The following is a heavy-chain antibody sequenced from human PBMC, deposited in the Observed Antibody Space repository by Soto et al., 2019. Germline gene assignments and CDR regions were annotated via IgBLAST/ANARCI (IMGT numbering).Heavy chain of an antibody. CDR2: ISAYNGNT. CDR3: ARGLLPVTTRGAFDI. Sequence: GASVKVSCKASGYTFTSYGISWVRQAPGQGLEWMRWISAYNGNTNYAQKLQGRVTMTTDTSTSTAYMELRSLRSDDTAVYYCARGLLPVTTRGAFDIWGQGTMVTVSS. D-gene: IGHD4-17*01. CDR1: GYTFTSYG. J-gene: IGHJ3*02. V-gene: IGHV1-18*01.